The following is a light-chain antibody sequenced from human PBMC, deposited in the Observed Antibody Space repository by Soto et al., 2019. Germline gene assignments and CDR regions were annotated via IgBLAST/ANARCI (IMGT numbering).Light chain of an antibody. J-gene: IGLJ2*01. CDR1: SGHSSYA. Sequence: QLVLTQSPSASASLGASVKLTCTMSSGHSSYAIAWHQQQPEKGPRYLMKLNSDGSHSKGDGIPDRFPGSSSGAERYLTISSRQSEDEADYYCQTWGTGIVVFGGGTKLTV. V-gene: IGLV4-69*01. CDR2: LNSDGSH. CDR3: QTWGTGIVV.